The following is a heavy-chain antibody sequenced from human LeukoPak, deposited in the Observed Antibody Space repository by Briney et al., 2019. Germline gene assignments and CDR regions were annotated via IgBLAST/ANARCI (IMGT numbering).Heavy chain of an antibody. CDR1: GYTFTSYG. J-gene: IGHJ6*03. CDR3: ARAPTVVTDGYYYMDV. V-gene: IGHV1-18*01. D-gene: IGHD4-23*01. Sequence: ASVKVSCKASGYTFTSYGISWVRQAPGQGLEWMGWISAYNGNTNYAQKLQGRVTMTTDTSTSTAYMELRSLRSDDTAVYYCARAPTVVTDGYYYMDVWAKGPRSPSP. CDR2: ISAYNGNT.